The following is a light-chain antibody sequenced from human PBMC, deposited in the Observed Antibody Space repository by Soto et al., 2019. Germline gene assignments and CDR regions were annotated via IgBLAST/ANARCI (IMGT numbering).Light chain of an antibody. J-gene: IGKJ2*01. Sequence: DIQMTQSPSSLSASVGDRVTITCQASQDISNYLNWYQQKPGKAPKLLIYDASIRETGVPSRFSGSGSGTDFTFTISSLQPEDIATYYCQQYNSYYTFGQGTKLEIK. CDR3: QQYNSYYT. CDR1: QDISNY. CDR2: DAS. V-gene: IGKV1-33*01.